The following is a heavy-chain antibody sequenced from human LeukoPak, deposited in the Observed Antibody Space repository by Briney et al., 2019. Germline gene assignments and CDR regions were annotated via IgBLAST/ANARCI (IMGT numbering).Heavy chain of an antibody. CDR1: GGTFSSYA. CDR2: IIPIFGTA. D-gene: IGHD5-18*01. CDR3: ARVDTAMVTFDY. Sequence: ASVKVSCKASGGTFSSYAISWVRQAPGQGLEWMGGIIPIFGTANYAQKFQGRVTITADKSTSTAYMEPSSLRSEDTAVYYCARVDTAMVTFDYWGQGTLVTVSS. V-gene: IGHV1-69*06. J-gene: IGHJ4*02.